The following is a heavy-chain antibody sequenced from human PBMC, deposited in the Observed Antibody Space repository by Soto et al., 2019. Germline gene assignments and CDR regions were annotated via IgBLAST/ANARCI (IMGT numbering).Heavy chain of an antibody. D-gene: IGHD3-9*01. V-gene: IGHV3-30*18. J-gene: IGHJ4*02. CDR1: GFTFSSDG. Sequence: PGGSLRLSCGASGFTFSSDGMHWVRQAPGKVLEWVAVISSDGSNKYYADSVKGRFTISRDNSKNTLYLQMNSLRAEDTAVYYCAKDGRYFDWLLLLEYYFDYWGQGTPVTVSS. CDR2: ISSDGSNK. CDR3: AKDGRYFDWLLLLEYYFDY.